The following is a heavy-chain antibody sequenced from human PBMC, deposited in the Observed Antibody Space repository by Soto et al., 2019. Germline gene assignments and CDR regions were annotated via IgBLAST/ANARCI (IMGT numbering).Heavy chain of an antibody. CDR2: IRSKANSYAT. V-gene: IGHV3-73*01. CDR1: GFTFSGSA. CDR3: WILRGANTGLYKFLGY. Sequence: GGSLRLSCAASGFTFSGSAMHWVRQASGKGLEWVGRIRSKANSYATAYAASVKGGFTISRDDSKNTAYLQMNSLKTEDTAVYYCWILRGANTGLYKFLGYWGQGTLVTVSS. J-gene: IGHJ4*02. D-gene: IGHD2-2*03.